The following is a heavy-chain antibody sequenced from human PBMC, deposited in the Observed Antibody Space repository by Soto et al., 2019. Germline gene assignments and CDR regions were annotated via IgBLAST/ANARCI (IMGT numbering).Heavy chain of an antibody. Sequence: TSKTLSLTCTVSGDSISSSNSHWGWTRQPPGKGLEYIGSVYYGGAIFYSGNIYYNPSLKSRVTISVDTSKNQFSLRLSSVTAADTGVYYCVRYDRINMKPYSPEGFHIWGQGTMVTVSS. CDR3: VRYDRINMKPYSPEGFHI. D-gene: IGHD3-3*02. V-gene: IGHV4-39*01. CDR1: GDSISSSNSH. J-gene: IGHJ3*02. CDR2: VYYGGAIFYSGNI.